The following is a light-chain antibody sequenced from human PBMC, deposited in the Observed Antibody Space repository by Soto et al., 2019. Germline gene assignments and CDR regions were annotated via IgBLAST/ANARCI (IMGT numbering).Light chain of an antibody. CDR3: QQYDNLPYT. V-gene: IGKV1-33*01. J-gene: IGKJ2*01. CDR2: DAS. Sequence: IQLTQSPSSLSASVGDRVTITCRASQGINSFLAWYQQKPGKAPKLLIYDASNLEAGVPSRFSGSGSGTDFTFTISGLQPEDIATYYCQQYDNLPYTFGQGTKLEIK. CDR1: QGINSF.